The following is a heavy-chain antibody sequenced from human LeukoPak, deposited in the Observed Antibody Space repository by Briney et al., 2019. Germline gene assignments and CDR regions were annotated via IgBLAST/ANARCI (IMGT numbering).Heavy chain of an antibody. CDR2: IVVGSGNT. Sequence: SVTVSFTASGFTFTISAVQWVRQARGQRLEWIGWIVVGSGNTNYAQKFQERVTITRDMSTSTAYMELSSLRSEDTAVYYCAAPYCTNGVCWFDYWGQGTLVTVSS. CDR1: GFTFTISA. J-gene: IGHJ4*02. CDR3: AAPYCTNGVCWFDY. V-gene: IGHV1-58*01. D-gene: IGHD2-8*01.